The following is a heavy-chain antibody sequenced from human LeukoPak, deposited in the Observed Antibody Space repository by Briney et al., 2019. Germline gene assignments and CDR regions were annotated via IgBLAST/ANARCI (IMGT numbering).Heavy chain of an antibody. Sequence: SVKVSCKASGGTFSSYAISWVRQAPGQGLEWMGGIIPIFGTANYAQKFQGRGTITADKSTSTAYMELSSLRSEDTAVYYCASLKNYYDSSGYLVTDAFDIWGQGTMVTVSS. V-gene: IGHV1-69*06. CDR1: GGTFSSYA. CDR3: ASLKNYYDSSGYLVTDAFDI. D-gene: IGHD3-22*01. CDR2: IIPIFGTA. J-gene: IGHJ3*02.